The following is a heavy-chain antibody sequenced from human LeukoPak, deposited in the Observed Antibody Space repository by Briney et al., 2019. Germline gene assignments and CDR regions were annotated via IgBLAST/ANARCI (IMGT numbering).Heavy chain of an antibody. V-gene: IGHV3-66*01. CDR1: GFTFSSNY. CDR3: ASSGYYRIYYFDY. D-gene: IGHD2/OR15-2a*01. CDR2: TYSGGDT. Sequence: GGSLRLSCAASGFTFSSNYMSWLRQAPGKGLEWVSVTYSGGDTYYADSVKGRFTISRDTSKNTLYLQMSSLRVDDTAVYYCASSGYYRIYYFDYWGQGTLVTVSS. J-gene: IGHJ4*02.